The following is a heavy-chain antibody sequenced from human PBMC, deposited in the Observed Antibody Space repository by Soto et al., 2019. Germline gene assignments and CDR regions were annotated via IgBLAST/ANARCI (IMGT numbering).Heavy chain of an antibody. D-gene: IGHD3-16*01. J-gene: IGHJ3*02. CDR1: GYTLTELS. Sequence: ASVKVSCKVSGYTLTELSMHWVRQAPGKGLEWMGGFDPEDGETIYAQKFQGRVTMTEGTSTDTAYMELSSLRSEDTAVYYCASMGGGHAQLGAFDIWGQGTMVTVSS. V-gene: IGHV1-24*01. CDR2: FDPEDGET. CDR3: ASMGGGHAQLGAFDI.